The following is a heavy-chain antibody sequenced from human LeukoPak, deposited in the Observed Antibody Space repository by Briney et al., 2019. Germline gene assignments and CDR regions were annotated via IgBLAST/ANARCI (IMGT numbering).Heavy chain of an antibody. V-gene: IGHV4-59*01. CDR1: GGSIKTYY. CDR2: IYYSGST. D-gene: IGHD2-15*01. CDR3: AREVEGYCSGGSCYQSRYYFYYYMDV. Sequence: SETLSLTCTVSGGSIKTYYWSWIRQPPGKGLEWIGYIYYSGSTNYNPSLKSRVTISVDTSKNQFSLKLSSVTAADTAVYYCAREVEGYCSGGSCYQSRYYFYYYMDVWGKGTTVTVSS. J-gene: IGHJ6*03.